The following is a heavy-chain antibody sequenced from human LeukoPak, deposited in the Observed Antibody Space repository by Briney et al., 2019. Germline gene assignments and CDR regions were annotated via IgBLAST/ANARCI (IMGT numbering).Heavy chain of an antibody. CDR2: IYYSGST. CDR1: GGSISSYY. D-gene: IGHD5-12*01. V-gene: IGHV4-59*01. J-gene: IGHJ4*02. CDR3: ARGGGYDHFDY. Sequence: SETLSLTCTVSGGSISSYYWSWIRQPPGKGLEWIGYIYYSGSTNYNPSLKSRVTISVDTSKNQFSLKLSSVTAADTAVYYCARGGGYDHFDYWGQGTLVTVSS.